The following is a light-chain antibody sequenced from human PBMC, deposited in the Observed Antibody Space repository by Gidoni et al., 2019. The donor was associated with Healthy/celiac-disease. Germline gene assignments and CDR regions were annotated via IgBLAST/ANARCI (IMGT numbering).Light chain of an antibody. V-gene: IGKV3-11*01. J-gene: IGKJ5*01. CDR2: DAS. CDR3: QQRSNWPPIT. Sequence: ELVLTQSPATLSLSPGERATLSCRASQSVSSSLAWYQQKPGQAPRLLIYDASNRAPGIPARFSGRGSGTDFTLTISSLEPEDFAVYYCQQRSNWPPITFGQGTRLEIK. CDR1: QSVSSS.